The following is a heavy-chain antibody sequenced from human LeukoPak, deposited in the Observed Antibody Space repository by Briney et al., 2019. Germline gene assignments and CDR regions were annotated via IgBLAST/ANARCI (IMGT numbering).Heavy chain of an antibody. Sequence: GGSLRLSCAASGFTFSSYSMNWVRQAPGKGLEWVSYISSSSSTIYYADSVKGRFTISRDNAKNSLYLQMNSLRAEDTAVYYCARGGAMPFDYWGQGTLVTVSS. CDR1: GFTFSSYS. CDR2: ISSSSSTI. V-gene: IGHV3-48*04. J-gene: IGHJ4*02. D-gene: IGHD2-2*01. CDR3: ARGGAMPFDY.